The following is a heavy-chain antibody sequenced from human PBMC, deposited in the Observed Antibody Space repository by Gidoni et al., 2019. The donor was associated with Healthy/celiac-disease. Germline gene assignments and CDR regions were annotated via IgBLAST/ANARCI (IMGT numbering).Heavy chain of an antibody. CDR3: AGNTYYYDSSGPYYYYYMDV. J-gene: IGHJ6*03. V-gene: IGHV4-30-2*01. CDR2: IYHSGST. CDR1: VGSLTTGGYS. D-gene: IGHD3-22*01. Sequence: QLQLQESGSALVKPSQTLSLTCPVSVGSLTTGGYSWSWIRQPPGKGLEWFGYIYHSGSTYYNPSLKSRVTISVDRSKNQFSLKLSSVTAADTAVYYCAGNTYYYDSSGPYYYYYMDVWGKGTTVTVSS.